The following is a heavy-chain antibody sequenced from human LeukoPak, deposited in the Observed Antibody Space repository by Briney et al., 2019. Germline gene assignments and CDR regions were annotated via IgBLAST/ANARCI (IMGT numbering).Heavy chain of an antibody. CDR1: GGTFSSYA. CDR3: ARAPLWWGDGYNFLFGLDY. J-gene: IGHJ4*02. Sequence: GASVKVSCKASGGTFSSYAISWVRQAPGQGLEWMGGIIPIFGTANYAQKFQGRVTITTDDSTSTAYMELSSLRSEDTAVYYCARAPLWWGDGYNFLFGLDYWGQGTLVTVSS. D-gene: IGHD5-24*01. V-gene: IGHV1-69*05. CDR2: IIPIFGTA.